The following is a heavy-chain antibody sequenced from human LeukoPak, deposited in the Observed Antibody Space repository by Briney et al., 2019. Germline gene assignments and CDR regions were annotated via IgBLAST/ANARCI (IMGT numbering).Heavy chain of an antibody. CDR1: GGSISSSSYY. D-gene: IGHD6-13*01. CDR2: IYYSGNT. V-gene: IGHV4-39*01. Sequence: SETLSLTCTVSGGSISSSSYYWGWIRQPPGKGLEWIGSIYYSGNTYYNPSLKSRVTISVDTSKNQFSLRLSSVTAADTAVYYCARGYSSSWYYYFDYWGQGTLVTVSS. J-gene: IGHJ4*02. CDR3: ARGYSSSWYYYFDY.